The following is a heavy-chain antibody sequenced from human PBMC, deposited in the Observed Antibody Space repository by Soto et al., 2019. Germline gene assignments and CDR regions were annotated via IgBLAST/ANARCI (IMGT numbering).Heavy chain of an antibody. D-gene: IGHD6-6*01. CDR2: ISYDGSNK. CDR3: ARDSRKEYTSSWLDY. Sequence: GGSLRLSCAASGFTFSSYGIHWVRQAPGKGLEWVAVISYDGSNKYYADSVKGRFTISRDNSKNTLYLQMNSLRAEDTAVYYCARDSRKEYTSSWLDYWGQGTRVTVSS. J-gene: IGHJ4*02. V-gene: IGHV3-30*03. CDR1: GFTFSSYG.